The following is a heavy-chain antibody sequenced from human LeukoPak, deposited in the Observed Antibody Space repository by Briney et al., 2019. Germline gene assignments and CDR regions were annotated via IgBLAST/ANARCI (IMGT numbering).Heavy chain of an antibody. J-gene: IGHJ4*02. D-gene: IGHD1-1*01. CDR1: GVIFNNYA. Sequence: GGSLRLSCAVSGVIFNNYAMSWVRQAPGRGLEWVSVISASGGSTYYADSVKARFTISRDNSNNRLYLEMNSLRAEDTAVYYCAKHAGTTRQTKDYWGQGTLVTVSS. V-gene: IGHV3-23*01. CDR3: AKHAGTTRQTKDY. CDR2: ISASGGST.